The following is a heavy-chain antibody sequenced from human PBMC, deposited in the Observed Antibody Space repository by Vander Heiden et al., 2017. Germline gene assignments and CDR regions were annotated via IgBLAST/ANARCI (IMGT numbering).Heavy chain of an antibody. CDR1: GASMRGSDCY. CDR2: VYYSVNT. V-gene: IGHV4-39*01. Sequence: LHPLDSGPALVQPSATLSLTCTVSGASMRGSDCYWAWVRQARGKGLEWIASVYYSVNTFYNPSLKSRATISADTSKNKFSLSLKSVTAADTAVYYCASQRYDAEIFYLMYFDYWGQGSLVSVSS. CDR3: ASQRYDAEIFYLMYFDY. D-gene: IGHD3-16*01. J-gene: IGHJ4*02.